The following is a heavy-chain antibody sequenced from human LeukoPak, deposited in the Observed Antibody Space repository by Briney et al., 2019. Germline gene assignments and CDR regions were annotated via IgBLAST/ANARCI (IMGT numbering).Heavy chain of an antibody. Sequence: GGSLRLSCVASGFTFSSYSMNWVRQAPGKGLEWVSSIRSSSSYIYYADSVKGRFIISRDNAKNSLHLQMNSLRAEDTAVYYCARDQYGDYVFDYWGRGTLVTVSS. D-gene: IGHD4-17*01. CDR2: IRSSSSYI. CDR1: GFTFSSYS. CDR3: ARDQYGDYVFDY. V-gene: IGHV3-21*01. J-gene: IGHJ4*02.